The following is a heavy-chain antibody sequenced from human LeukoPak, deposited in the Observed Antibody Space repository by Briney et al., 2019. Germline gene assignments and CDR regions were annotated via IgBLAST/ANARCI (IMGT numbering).Heavy chain of an antibody. Sequence: GGSLRLSCAASGFTFSSYDMHWVRQATGKGLEWVSAVGTAGDTYYPGSVKGRFTISRENAKNSLYLQMNSLRAGDTAVYYCARGPHRGAYYYYYMDVWGKGTTVTVSS. V-gene: IGHV3-13*01. CDR1: GFTFSSYD. CDR3: ARGPHRGAYYYYYMDV. CDR2: VGTAGDT. J-gene: IGHJ6*03. D-gene: IGHD3-16*01.